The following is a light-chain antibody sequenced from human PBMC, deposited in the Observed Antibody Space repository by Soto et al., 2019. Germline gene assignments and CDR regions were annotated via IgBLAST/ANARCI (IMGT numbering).Light chain of an antibody. CDR3: ATWDSSLRAGV. Sequence: QSVLTQPPSVSAAPGQRVTISCSGSSSNVGRNSVSWYQQLPGAAPKLLLYDNDERPSGIPDRFAGSKSGSSATLGITGLQTGDEADYYCATWDSSLRAGVFGGGTQLTVL. V-gene: IGLV1-51*01. CDR2: DND. J-gene: IGLJ7*01. CDR1: SSNVGRNS.